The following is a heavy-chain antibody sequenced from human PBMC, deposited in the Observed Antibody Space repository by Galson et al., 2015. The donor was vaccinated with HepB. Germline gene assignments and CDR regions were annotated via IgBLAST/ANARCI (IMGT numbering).Heavy chain of an antibody. CDR1: GFTFSSYG. V-gene: IGHV3-33*08. J-gene: IGHJ4*02. Sequence: SLRLSCAASGFTFSSYGMHWVRQAPGKGLEWVAVIWYDGSNKYYADSVKGRFTISRDNSKNTLYLQMNSLRAEDTAVYYCARAGYSSGWYAGAFDYWGQGTLVTVSS. D-gene: IGHD6-19*01. CDR2: IWYDGSNK. CDR3: ARAGYSSGWYAGAFDY.